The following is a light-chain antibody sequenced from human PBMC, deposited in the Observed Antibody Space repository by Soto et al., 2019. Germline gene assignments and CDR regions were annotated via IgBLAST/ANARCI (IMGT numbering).Light chain of an antibody. CDR3: QQYGSSIT. J-gene: IGKJ5*01. CDR2: GAS. Sequence: EIVLTQSPGTLSLSPGEGAILSCRASHIINNNYLAWYQQKPGQAPRLLTYGASSRATGIPDRFSGGGSGTDFPLTVTRLGPEYFAVYYCQQYGSSITFGQGRRLEIK. V-gene: IGKV3-20*01. CDR1: HIINNNY.